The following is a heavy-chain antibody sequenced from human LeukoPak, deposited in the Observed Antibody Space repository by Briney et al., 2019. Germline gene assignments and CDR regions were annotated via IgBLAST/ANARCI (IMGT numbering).Heavy chain of an antibody. Sequence: GASVKVSCKASGGTFSSYAISWVRQAPGQGLAWMGGIIPIFGTANYAQKFQGRVTITADESTSTAYMELSSLRSEDTAVYYCAREDDFWSGVFDYWGQGTLVTVSS. CDR1: GGTFSSYA. J-gene: IGHJ4*02. D-gene: IGHD3-3*01. CDR3: AREDDFWSGVFDY. CDR2: IIPIFGTA. V-gene: IGHV1-69*01.